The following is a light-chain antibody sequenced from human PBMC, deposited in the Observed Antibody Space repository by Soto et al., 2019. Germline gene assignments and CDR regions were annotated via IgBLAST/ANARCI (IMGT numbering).Light chain of an antibody. CDR1: QTISND. CDR2: GAS. CDR3: QQNNKWPPVT. Sequence: EVVMTQSPATVSVYPGEGVTLSCRASQTISNDLAWYQQKPGQAPRLLIYGASTRATGVPARSSGGGSGTEFTLTISSLQSEDFAFYYCQQNNKWPPVTFGGGTKVDI. J-gene: IGKJ4*01. V-gene: IGKV3-15*01.